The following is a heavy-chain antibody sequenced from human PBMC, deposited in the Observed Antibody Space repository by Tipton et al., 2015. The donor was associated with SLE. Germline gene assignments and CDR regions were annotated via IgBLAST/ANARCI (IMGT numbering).Heavy chain of an antibody. CDR1: GGSISSHY. CDR3: ARTNWSGYQSFDF. D-gene: IGHD3-3*01. Sequence: TLSLTCTVSGGSISSHYWSWIRQPPGKGLEWIGHIYYSGSTNYNPSLKSRVTISVDTSKNQFSLNLSSVTAADTAVYYCARTNWSGYQSFDFWGQGALVTVSS. V-gene: IGHV4-59*11. J-gene: IGHJ4*02. CDR2: IYYSGST.